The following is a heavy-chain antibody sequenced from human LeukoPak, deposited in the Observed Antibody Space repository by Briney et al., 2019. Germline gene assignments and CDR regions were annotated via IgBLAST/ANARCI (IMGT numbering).Heavy chain of an antibody. V-gene: IGHV3-21*06. CDR1: GFTFSNHA. CDR2: INSADNVE. Sequence: GGSLRLSCAASGFTFSNHAMNWVRQAPGKGPEWVAHINSADNVEYYTDSVRGRFTMSRDNAKDLLYLQMNSLRDEDTAVYYCARDTVNGPFVISLDLWGQGVLVTVSS. D-gene: IGHD2-8*01. J-gene: IGHJ5*02. CDR3: ARDTVNGPFVISLDL.